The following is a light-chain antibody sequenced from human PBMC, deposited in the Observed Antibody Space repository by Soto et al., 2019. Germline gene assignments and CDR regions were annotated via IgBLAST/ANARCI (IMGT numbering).Light chain of an antibody. J-gene: IGKJ5*01. V-gene: IGKV3-11*01. CDR3: QQRSNWIT. Sequence: EIVLTQSPGTLSLSPGERATVSCRASQSVSSYLAWYQQKPGQAPRLLISDASNRATGIPARFSGSGSGTDFTFTIRSLEPEDFAVYYCQQRSNWITFGQGTRLEIK. CDR1: QSVSSY. CDR2: DAS.